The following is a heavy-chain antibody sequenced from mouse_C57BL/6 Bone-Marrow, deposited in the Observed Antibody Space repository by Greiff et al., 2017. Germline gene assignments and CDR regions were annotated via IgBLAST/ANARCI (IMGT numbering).Heavy chain of an antibody. J-gene: IGHJ1*03. CDR2: IYPGDGDT. V-gene: IGHV1-82*01. D-gene: IGHD1-1*01. CDR3: ARSEDITTAYFDV. CDR1: GYAFSSSW. Sequence: VQLQQSGPELVKPGASVKISCKASGYAFSSSWMNWVKQRPGKGLEWIGRIYPGDGDTNYNGKFKGKATLTADKSSSTAYMQLSSLTSEDSAVYFCARSEDITTAYFDVWGTGTTVTVSS.